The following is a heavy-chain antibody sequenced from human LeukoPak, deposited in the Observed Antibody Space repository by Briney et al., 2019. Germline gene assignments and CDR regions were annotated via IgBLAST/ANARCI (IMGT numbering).Heavy chain of an antibody. CDR1: GGSIRSGSYS. CDR2: IYHSGST. D-gene: IGHD3-16*01. V-gene: IGHV4-30-2*01. CDR3: ARGGGAPYYGMDV. J-gene: IGHJ6*02. Sequence: SEPLSLTCAVSGGSIRSGSYSGRWIRQPPGKGLEWSGYIYHSGSTYYTPSPKSRVTISVDRSKNQFSLNLSSVTAADTAVYSGARGGGAPYYGMDVWGRGTTVTVSS.